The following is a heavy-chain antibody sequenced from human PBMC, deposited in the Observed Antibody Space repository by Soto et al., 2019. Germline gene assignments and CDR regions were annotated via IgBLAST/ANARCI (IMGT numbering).Heavy chain of an antibody. J-gene: IGHJ5*02. Sequence: ASVKVSCKASGYTFTGYYMHWVRQAPGQGLEWMGWINPNSGGTNYAQKFQGWVTMTRDTSISTAYMELSRLRSDDTVVYYCARLVIAAAGPNWFDPWGQGTLVTVSS. CDR1: GYTFTGYY. CDR3: ARLVIAAAGPNWFDP. D-gene: IGHD6-13*01. CDR2: INPNSGGT. V-gene: IGHV1-2*04.